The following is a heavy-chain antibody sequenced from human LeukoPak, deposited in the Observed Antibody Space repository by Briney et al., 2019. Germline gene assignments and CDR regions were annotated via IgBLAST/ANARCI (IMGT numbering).Heavy chain of an antibody. CDR3: ARAGGDSI. CDR2: IRSSSSYI. Sequence: GGSLRHSCAASGFTFSSYSMNWVRQAPGKGLEWVSSIRSSSSYIYYADSVKGRFTISRDNAKNSLYLQMNSLRAEDTAVYYCARAGGDSIWGQGTMVTVSS. D-gene: IGHD2-21*02. CDR1: GFTFSSYS. J-gene: IGHJ3*02. V-gene: IGHV3-21*01.